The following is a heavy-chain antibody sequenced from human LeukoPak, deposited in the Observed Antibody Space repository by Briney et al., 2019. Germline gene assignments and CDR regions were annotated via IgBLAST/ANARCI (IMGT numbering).Heavy chain of an antibody. J-gene: IGHJ4*02. Sequence: TSETLSLTCTVSGYSISSGYYWGWIRQPPGKGLEWIGSIYHSGSTYYNPSLKSRVTISVDTSKNQFSLKLSSVTAADTAVYYCARTGFGELSYWGQGTLVTVSS. D-gene: IGHD3-10*01. CDR1: GYSISSGYY. CDR3: ARTGFGELSY. CDR2: IYHSGST. V-gene: IGHV4-38-2*02.